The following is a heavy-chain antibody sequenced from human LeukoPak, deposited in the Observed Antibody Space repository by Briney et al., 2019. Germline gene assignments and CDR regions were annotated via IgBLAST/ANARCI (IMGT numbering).Heavy chain of an antibody. CDR1: GGSFSGYN. J-gene: IGHJ4*02. CDR3: GRGTRRAVAGTAGLVFNY. D-gene: IGHD6-19*01. CDR2: LHHSGST. Sequence: SDTLYLTCAVYGGSFSGYNWKWIRQPPGKRQKWIGELHHSGSTNYSPSLNSRVTISVDSCRNLFSLRLGLVTAADMAVYYCGRGTRRAVAGTAGLVFNYWGQGTLGAV. V-gene: IGHV4-34*01.